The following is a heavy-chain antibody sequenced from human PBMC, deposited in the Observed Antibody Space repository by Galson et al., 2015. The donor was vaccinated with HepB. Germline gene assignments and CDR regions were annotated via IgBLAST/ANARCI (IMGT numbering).Heavy chain of an antibody. D-gene: IGHD5-24*01. J-gene: IGHJ5*02. V-gene: IGHV1-2*06. Sequence: SVKVSCKASGYTFTGYYIHWVRQAPGQGLEWMGRINPNSGGTNFAQKFQGRVTMTRDTSISTAYMELSRLRSDDTAVYYCARDLPGVGWLEFWDWFDPWGQGTLVTVSS. CDR2: INPNSGGT. CDR1: GYTFTGYY. CDR3: ARDLPGVGWLEFWDWFDP.